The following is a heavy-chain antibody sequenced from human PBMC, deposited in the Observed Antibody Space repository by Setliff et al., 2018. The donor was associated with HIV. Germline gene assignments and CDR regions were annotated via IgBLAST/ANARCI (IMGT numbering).Heavy chain of an antibody. D-gene: IGHD3-10*01. CDR1: TESLTRYD. CDR3: ARVKSIKTTLVRLWPRFDL. V-gene: IGHV4-34*01. J-gene: IGHJ5*02. CDR2: FDDSGSI. Sequence: NPSETLSLTCAVYTESLTRYDWAWIRQSPEKGLEWIGEFDDSGSIIYNPSLQSRVTMSVDTSKNQFSLKVRSLTAADTGLYYCARVKSIKTTLVRLWPRFDLWGQGTQVTVSS.